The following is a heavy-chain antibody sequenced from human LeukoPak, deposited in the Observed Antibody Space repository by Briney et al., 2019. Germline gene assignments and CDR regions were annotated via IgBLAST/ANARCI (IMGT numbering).Heavy chain of an antibody. CDR1: GFTFSSYA. CDR2: ISYDGSNK. Sequence: GGSLRLSCAASGFTFSSYAMHWVRQAPGKGLEWVAVISYDGSNKYYADSVKGRFTISRDNSKNTLYLQMNSLRAEDTAVYYCARDRLYSSGWSSWDVWGKGTTVTISS. CDR3: ARDRLYSSGWSSWDV. V-gene: IGHV3-30*04. J-gene: IGHJ6*04. D-gene: IGHD6-19*01.